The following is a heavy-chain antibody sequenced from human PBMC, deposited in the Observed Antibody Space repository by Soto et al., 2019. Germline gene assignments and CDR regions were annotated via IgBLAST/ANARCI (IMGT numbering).Heavy chain of an antibody. J-gene: IGHJ4*02. CDR3: AKPPHLFCVGWYCDY. D-gene: IGHD2-15*01. V-gene: IGHV3-30*18. CDR2: ISYDGSNK. Sequence: QVQLVESGGGVVQPGRSLRLSCAASGFTFSSYGIHWVRQAPGKGLEWVAVISYDGSNKYYADSVKGRVTISRDNSKNTLYLQMNSLRAEDTAVYYCAKPPHLFCVGWYCDYGGQGTLVTVSS. CDR1: GFTFSSYG.